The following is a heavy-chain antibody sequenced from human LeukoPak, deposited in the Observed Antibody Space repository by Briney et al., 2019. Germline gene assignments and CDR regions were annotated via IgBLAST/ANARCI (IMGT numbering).Heavy chain of an antibody. CDR1: GFTFSSYG. CDR2: ISYDGSNK. D-gene: IGHD3-10*01. J-gene: IGHJ4*02. CDR3: ASIPGYYGSGY. V-gene: IGHV3-30*03. Sequence: SGRSLRLSCAASGFTFSSYGMHWVRQAPGKGLEWVAVISYDGSNKYYADSVKGRFTISRDNAKNSLYLQMNSLRAEDTAVYYCASIPGYYGSGYWGQGTLVTVSS.